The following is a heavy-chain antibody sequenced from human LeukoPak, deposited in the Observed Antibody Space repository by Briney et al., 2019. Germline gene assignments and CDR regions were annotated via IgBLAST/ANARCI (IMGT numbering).Heavy chain of an antibody. D-gene: IGHD5-18*01. V-gene: IGHV3-23*01. CDR1: GFTFSSYA. CDR3: ARVHSAYSYGFRGHFDY. Sequence: GGSLRLSCAASGFTFSSYAMSWVRQAPGKGLEWVSAISGSGGSTYYADSVKGRFTISRDNSKNTLFLEINNLGAEDTAFYYCARVHSAYSYGFRGHFDYWGQGTLVTVSS. J-gene: IGHJ4*02. CDR2: ISGSGGST.